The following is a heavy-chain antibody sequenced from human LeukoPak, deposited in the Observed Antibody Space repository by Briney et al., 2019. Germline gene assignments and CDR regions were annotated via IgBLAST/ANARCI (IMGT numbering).Heavy chain of an antibody. Sequence: GSSVKVSCKASGGTFSSYAISWVRQAPGQGLEWMGRIIPIFGTANYAQKFRGRVTITTDESTSTAHMELSSLRSEDTAVYYCAGAPTATRHSGAFDIWGQGTMVTVSS. J-gene: IGHJ3*02. CDR3: AGAPTATRHSGAFDI. D-gene: IGHD2-2*01. CDR2: IIPIFGTA. V-gene: IGHV1-69*05. CDR1: GGTFSSYA.